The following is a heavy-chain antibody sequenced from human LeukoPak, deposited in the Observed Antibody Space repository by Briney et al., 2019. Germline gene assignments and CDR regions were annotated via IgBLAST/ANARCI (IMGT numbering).Heavy chain of an antibody. J-gene: IGHJ3*02. CDR3: ARVDWMLGAFDI. CDR2: INQDGSAK. V-gene: IGHV3-7*02. Sequence: GGSLRLSCAASGFTFSSYWMTWVRQAPGKGLEWVANINQDGSAKYYVDSVKGRFTISRDNAKKSLYLQMNSLRDEDTAVYYCARVDWMLGAFDIWGQGTMDSVSS. CDR1: GFTFSSYW. D-gene: IGHD1-1*01.